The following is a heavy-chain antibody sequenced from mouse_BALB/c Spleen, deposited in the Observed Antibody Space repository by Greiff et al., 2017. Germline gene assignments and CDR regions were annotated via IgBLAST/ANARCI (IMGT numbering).Heavy chain of an antibody. CDR3: AISTMITTWFAY. J-gene: IGHJ3*01. Sequence: VQGVESGPGLVQPSQSLSITCTVSGFSLTSYGVHWVRQSPGKGLEWLGVIWSGGSTDYNAAFISRLSISKDNSKSQVFFKMNSLQANDTAIYYCAISTMITTWFAYWGQGTLVTVSA. CDR1: GFSLTSYG. CDR2: IWSGGST. V-gene: IGHV2-2*02. D-gene: IGHD2-4*01.